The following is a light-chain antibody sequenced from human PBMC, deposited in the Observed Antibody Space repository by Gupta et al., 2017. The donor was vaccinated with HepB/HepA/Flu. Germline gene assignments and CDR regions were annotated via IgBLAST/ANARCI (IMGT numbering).Light chain of an antibody. J-gene: IGKJ1*01. Sequence: DIQMTQSPSSLSASVGDRVTITCRASQSISSYLNWYQQKPGKAPKLLIYAASSLQSGVPSRFSGSGSGTDFTLTISSLQPEDFATYYCQQSDSTPWTFGQGTXVEIK. V-gene: IGKV1-39*01. CDR1: QSISSY. CDR3: QQSDSTPWT. CDR2: AAS.